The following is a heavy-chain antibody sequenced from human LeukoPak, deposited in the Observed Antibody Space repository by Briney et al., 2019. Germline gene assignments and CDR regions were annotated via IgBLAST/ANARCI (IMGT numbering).Heavy chain of an antibody. CDR1: GGTFSSYT. V-gene: IGHV1-69*02. CDR3: ARANPYMVRGAMDVLHAFDI. CDR2: IIPILGIA. Sequence: SVKVSCKASGGTFSSYTISWVRQAPGQGLEWMGRIIPILGIANYAQKFQGRVTITADKSTSTAYMELSSLRSEDTAVYYCARANPYMVRGAMDVLHAFDIWGQGTMVTVSS. J-gene: IGHJ3*02. D-gene: IGHD3-10*01.